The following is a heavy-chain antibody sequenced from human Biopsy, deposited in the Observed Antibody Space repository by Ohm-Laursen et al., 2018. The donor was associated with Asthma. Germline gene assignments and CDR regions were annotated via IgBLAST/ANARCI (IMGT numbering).Heavy chain of an antibody. CDR3: ARGDSSNWSHYYFDY. J-gene: IGHJ4*02. CDR2: IYSGGTS. CDR1: GFTVSRDH. V-gene: IGHV3-53*01. D-gene: IGHD3-22*01. Sequence: SLRLSCAASGFTVSRDHMFWVRQAPGKGLEWVSVIYSGGTSHTADSVRGRFTISRDFSKNTLHLQMHSLRAEDTAVYYCARGDSSNWSHYYFDYWGRGTLVTVSS.